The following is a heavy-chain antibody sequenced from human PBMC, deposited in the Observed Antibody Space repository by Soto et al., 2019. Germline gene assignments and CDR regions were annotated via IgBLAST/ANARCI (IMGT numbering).Heavy chain of an antibody. D-gene: IGHD3-3*01. CDR1: GGTFSSYT. V-gene: IGHV1-69*04. J-gene: IGHJ5*02. CDR3: ARDLSGRRSGYYQGFDP. CDR2: IIPILGIA. Sequence: SVKVSCKASGGTFSSYTISWVRQAPGQGLEWMGRIIPILGIANYAQKFQGRVTITADKSTSTAYMELSSLRSEDTAVYYCARDLSGRRSGYYQGFDPWGQGTLVTVSS.